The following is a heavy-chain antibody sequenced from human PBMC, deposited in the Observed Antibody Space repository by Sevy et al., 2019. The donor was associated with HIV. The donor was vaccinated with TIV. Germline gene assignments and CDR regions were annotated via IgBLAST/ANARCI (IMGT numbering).Heavy chain of an antibody. V-gene: IGHV3-48*02. Sequence: GGSLRLSCAASGFTFNDYSMNWVRQAPGKGLEWISYLSYSGTTIFYADSVKGRFTISRDTAKNSLFLQMNSLRNDDTAVYYCARKYSEGGGDLDYWGQGTLVTVSS. CDR2: LSYSGTTI. CDR3: ARKYSEGGGDLDY. J-gene: IGHJ4*02. CDR1: GFTFNDYS. D-gene: IGHD5-12*01.